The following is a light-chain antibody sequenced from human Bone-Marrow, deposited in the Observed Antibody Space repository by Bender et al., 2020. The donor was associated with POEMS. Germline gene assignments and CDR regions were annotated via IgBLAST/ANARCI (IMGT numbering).Light chain of an antibody. Sequence: QSALTQPASVSGSPGQPITISCTGASSDVASYNLVSWIQQIPGEAPKLVIYDVSDRPSGVSDRFSGSKSANTASLTISGLQPEDEADYYCDSYTRRTATTYGFGTGTKVTVL. CDR1: SSDVASYNL. CDR3: DSYTRRTATTYG. CDR2: DVS. J-gene: IGLJ1*01. V-gene: IGLV2-14*02.